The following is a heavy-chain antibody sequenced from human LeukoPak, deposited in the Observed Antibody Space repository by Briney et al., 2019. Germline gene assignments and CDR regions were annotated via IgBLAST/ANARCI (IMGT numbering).Heavy chain of an antibody. D-gene: IGHD5-24*01. CDR3: ARGTEMTTIAGHYSFDY. CDR2: IYSSWST. CDR1: AGSISAYY. Sequence: PSETLSLTCTVSAGSISAYYWTWIRQPAGKGLEWIGRIYSSWSTYYNPSLKTRVTISLDTSNNQFSLKVTSVTAADTAVYYCARGTEMTTIAGHYSFDYWGQGTLVSVSS. J-gene: IGHJ4*02. V-gene: IGHV4-4*07.